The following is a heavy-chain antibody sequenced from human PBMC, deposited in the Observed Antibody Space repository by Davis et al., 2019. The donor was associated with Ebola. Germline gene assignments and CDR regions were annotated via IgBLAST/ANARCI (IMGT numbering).Heavy chain of an antibody. D-gene: IGHD3-22*01. V-gene: IGHV1-2*02. J-gene: IGHJ4*02. CDR3: ARVNRPYDSSGYYHY. CDR2: INPNSGGT. Sequence: ASVKVSCKASGYTFTGYYIHWVRQAPGQGLEWMGWINPNSGGTNYVQKFQGRVTMTRDTSISTAYMELSRLRSDDTAVYYCARVNRPYDSSGYYHYWGQGTLVTVSS. CDR1: GYTFTGYY.